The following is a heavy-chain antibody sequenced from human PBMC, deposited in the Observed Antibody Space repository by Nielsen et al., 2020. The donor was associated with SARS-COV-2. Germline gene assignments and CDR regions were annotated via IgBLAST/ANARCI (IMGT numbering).Heavy chain of an antibody. CDR2: IGTAGDT. J-gene: IGHJ3*02. V-gene: IGHV3-13*04. CDR3: ARGPTDHDAFDI. CDR1: GFTFSSYD. D-gene: IGHD4-11*01. Sequence: GGSLRLSCAASGFTFSSYDMHWVRQATGKGLEWVSAIGTAGDTYYPGSVKGRFTISRENAKNSLYLQMNSLRAGDTAVYYCARGPTDHDAFDIWGQGTMVTVSS.